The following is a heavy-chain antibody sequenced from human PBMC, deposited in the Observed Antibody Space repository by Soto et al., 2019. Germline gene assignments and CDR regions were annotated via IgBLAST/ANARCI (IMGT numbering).Heavy chain of an antibody. CDR2: INHSGST. CDR1: GGSFSGYY. D-gene: IGHD6-6*01. Sequence: QVQLQQWGAGLLKPSETLSLTCAVYGGSFSGYYWSWIRQPPGKGLEWIGEINHSGSTNYNPSLKSRVTISVDTSKNQFSLKLSSVTAADTAVYYCAREWAARTPYYYGMDVWGQGTTVTVSS. J-gene: IGHJ6*02. CDR3: AREWAARTPYYYGMDV. V-gene: IGHV4-34*01.